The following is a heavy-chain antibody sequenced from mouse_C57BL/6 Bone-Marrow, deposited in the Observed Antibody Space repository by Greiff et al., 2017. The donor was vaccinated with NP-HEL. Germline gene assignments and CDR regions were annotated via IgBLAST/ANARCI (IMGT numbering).Heavy chain of an antibody. CDR1: GYTFTSYW. J-gene: IGHJ2*01. CDR2: IDPSDSYT. D-gene: IGHD1-1*02. CDR3: ARYGTNFDY. Sequence: QVQLQQPGAELVRPGTSVKLSCKASGYTFTSYWMHWVKQRPGQGLAWIGVIDPSDSYTNYNQKFKGKATLTVDTSSSTAYMQLSSLTSEDSAVYYCARYGTNFDYWGQGTTLTVSS. V-gene: IGHV1-59*01.